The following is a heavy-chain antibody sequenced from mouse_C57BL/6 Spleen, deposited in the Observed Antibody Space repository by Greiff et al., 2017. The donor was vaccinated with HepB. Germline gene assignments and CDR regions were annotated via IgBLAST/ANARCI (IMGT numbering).Heavy chain of an antibody. D-gene: IGHD6-1*01. Sequence: EVHLVESGGGLVKPGGSLKLSCAASGFTFSDYGMHWVRQAPEKGLEWVAYISSGSSTIYYADTVKGRFTISRDNAKNTLFLQMTSLRSEDTAMYYCANLLQTTMDYWGQGTSVTVSS. CDR2: ISSGSSTI. CDR1: GFTFSDYG. CDR3: ANLLQTTMDY. J-gene: IGHJ4*01. V-gene: IGHV5-17*01.